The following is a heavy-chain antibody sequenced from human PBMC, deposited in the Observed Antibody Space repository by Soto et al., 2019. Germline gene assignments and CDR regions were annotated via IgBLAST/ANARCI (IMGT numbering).Heavy chain of an antibody. CDR3: ARDLWGYPH. J-gene: IGHJ4*02. CDR2: ISAGSEGA. CDR1: GFTFSSHA. Sequence: EVQLLESGGGLVQPGGALRLSCAASGFTFSSHAMSWVRQAPGKGLEWISSISAGSEGAYYADSVKGRFTISRDNSNNTLYLQMNSRGAEDTAVYYCARDLWGYPHWGQGTLVTVSS. V-gene: IGHV3-23*01. D-gene: IGHD2-21*01.